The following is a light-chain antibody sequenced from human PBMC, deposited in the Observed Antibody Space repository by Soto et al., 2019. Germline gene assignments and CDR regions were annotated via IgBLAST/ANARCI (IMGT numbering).Light chain of an antibody. V-gene: IGKV1-39*01. CDR2: AAS. J-gene: IGKJ2*01. Sequence: DIQMTQSPSSLSASVGDRITIACRASQSISSYLNWYQQRPGKAPNLLIYAASSLRSGVPSRFSGRGSGTEFTLTISSLTPEDVATYYGQQSYSTPYTFGQGTKLEI. CDR1: QSISSY. CDR3: QQSYSTPYT.